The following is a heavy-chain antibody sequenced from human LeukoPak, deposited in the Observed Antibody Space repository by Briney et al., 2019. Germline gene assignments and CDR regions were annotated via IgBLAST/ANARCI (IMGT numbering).Heavy chain of an antibody. CDR3: ARIGGI. D-gene: IGHD3-3*01. Sequence: GGSLRLSCAASGFTLSSYGIHWVRQAPGKGLEWVAVISFDGTNKYYADSVKGRFTISRDNSKNTLYLQMNSLRAEDTTVYYCARIGGIWGQGTMVTVSS. V-gene: IGHV3-30*03. J-gene: IGHJ3*02. CDR2: ISFDGTNK. CDR1: GFTLSSYG.